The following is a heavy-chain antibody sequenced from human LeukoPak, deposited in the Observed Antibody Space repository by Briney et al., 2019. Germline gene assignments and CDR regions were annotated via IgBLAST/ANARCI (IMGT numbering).Heavy chain of an antibody. CDR3: ARVSDSGSMDV. CDR1: GFTVSSNE. D-gene: IGHD1-26*01. V-gene: IGHV3-38-3*01. CDR2: ISGGST. J-gene: IGHJ6*04. Sequence: GGSLRLSCAASGFTVSSNEMSWVRQAPGKGLEWVSSISGGSTYYADSRKGRFTISRDNAKNSLYLQMNSLRAEDTAVYYCARVSDSGSMDVWGKGTTVTVSS.